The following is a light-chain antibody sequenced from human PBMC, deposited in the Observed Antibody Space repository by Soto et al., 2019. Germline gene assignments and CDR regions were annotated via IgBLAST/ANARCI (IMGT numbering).Light chain of an antibody. CDR1: QSVSSN. CDR2: GAS. J-gene: IGKJ5*01. V-gene: IGKV3-15*01. Sequence: EIVMTQSPAALSVSPGERATLSCRASQSVSSNLAWYQQKPGQAPRLLIYGASTRATGIPDRFSGSGSGTDFTLTISGLEPEDSAVYYCQQYGSSSEITFGQRTLLEI. CDR3: QQYGSSSEIT.